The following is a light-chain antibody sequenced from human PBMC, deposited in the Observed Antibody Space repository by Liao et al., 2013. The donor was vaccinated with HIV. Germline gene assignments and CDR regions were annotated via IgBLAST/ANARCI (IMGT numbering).Light chain of an antibody. CDR1: KLGEKY. CDR2: QDI. J-gene: IGLJ1*01. CDR3: QAWDSTANV. Sequence: SYVVTQPPSVSVSPGQTATITCSGDKLGEKYACWYQQRPGQSPVLVIYQDIMRPSGIPERFSGANSGNTATLTISGTQAMDEADYYCQAWDSTANVFGTGTKVTVL. V-gene: IGLV3-1*01.